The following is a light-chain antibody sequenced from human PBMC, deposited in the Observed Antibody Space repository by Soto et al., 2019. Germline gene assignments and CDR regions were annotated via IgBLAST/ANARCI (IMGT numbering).Light chain of an antibody. CDR2: ASS. CDR3: QQTYSILIT. J-gene: IGKJ5*01. CDR1: QTISTY. V-gene: IGKV1-39*01. Sequence: DIQMTQSPSSLSASVGDRVTITCRASQTISTYLNWYQQRPGKAPNLLIYASSSLQSGVPPRFSGGGSGTDFTLTISSLQPEDFATYYCQQTYSILITFGQGTRLEIK.